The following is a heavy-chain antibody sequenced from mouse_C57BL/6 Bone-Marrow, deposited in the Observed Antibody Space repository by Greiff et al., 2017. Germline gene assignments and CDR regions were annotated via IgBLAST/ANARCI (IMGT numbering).Heavy chain of an antibody. D-gene: IGHD4-1*01. CDR1: GYTFTSYW. CDR3: ARESNWDYFDY. J-gene: IGHJ2*01. V-gene: IGHV1-69*01. CDR2: IDPSDSYT. Sequence: VQLQQPGAELVMPGASVKLSCKASGYTFTSYWMHWVKQRPGQGLEWIGEIDPSDSYTNSNQKFKGKSTLTVDKSSSTAYMQLSSLTSEDSAVYYCARESNWDYFDYWGQGTTLTVSS.